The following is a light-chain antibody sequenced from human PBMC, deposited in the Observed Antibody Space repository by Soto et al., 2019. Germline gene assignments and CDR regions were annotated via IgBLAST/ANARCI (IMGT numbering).Light chain of an antibody. CDR3: ETWDSNTRV. CDR1: SRHITYI. J-gene: IGLJ1*01. Sequence: QRVLTQSSSASPSLGSSVKLTCTLSSRHITYIIAWHQQQPGKAPRYLMKLERSGSYNKGSGVPDRFSGSSSGADRYLTISNLQSEDEADYYCETWDSNTRVFGTGTKVTVL. V-gene: IGLV4-60*03. CDR2: LERSGSY.